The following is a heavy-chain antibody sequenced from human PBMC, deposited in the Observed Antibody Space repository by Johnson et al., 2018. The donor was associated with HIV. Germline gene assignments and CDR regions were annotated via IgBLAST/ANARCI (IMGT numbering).Heavy chain of an antibody. J-gene: IGHJ3*02. CDR2: IRYDGSNK. Sequence: VQLVESGGGVVQPGRSLRLSCAASGFTFSSYGMHWVRQAPGKGLEWVAIIRYDGSNKYYADSVKGRFTISRDDSKSTLNLQMNSLRAEDTAVYYCAKDSERGYSYGWCGFDIWGQGTMVTVSS. CDR1: GFTFSSYG. D-gene: IGHD5-18*01. CDR3: AKDSERGYSYGWCGFDI. V-gene: IGHV3-30*02.